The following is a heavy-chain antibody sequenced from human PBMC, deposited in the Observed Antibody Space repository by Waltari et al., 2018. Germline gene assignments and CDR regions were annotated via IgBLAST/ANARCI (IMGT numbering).Heavy chain of an antibody. CDR2: INSDGGST. Sequence: EVQLVESGGGLVQPGGSLRLSCAASGFTFRRYWMHWVRQAPGKGRVWVSRINSDGGSTSYADSVKGRCTISRDNAKNTLYLQMNSLRAEDTAVYYCSRASPFDYYDSSSRFDPWGQGTLVTVSS. J-gene: IGHJ5*02. V-gene: IGHV3-74*01. CDR1: GFTFRRYW. CDR3: SRASPFDYYDSSSRFDP. D-gene: IGHD3-22*01.